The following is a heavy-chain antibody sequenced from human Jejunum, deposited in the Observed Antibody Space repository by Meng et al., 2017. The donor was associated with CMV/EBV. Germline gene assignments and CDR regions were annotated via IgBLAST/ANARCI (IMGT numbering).Heavy chain of an antibody. CDR1: SSRNW. J-gene: IGHJ4*02. CDR3: ARGRSTWTTSYEGTFNY. D-gene: IGHD2/OR15-2a*01. V-gene: IGHV4-4*02. CDR2: MSPTASS. Sequence: SSRNWGSWVRQPPGKGLEWVGEMSPTASSNYNPSLKSRVTMSLDRSKNQFSLNLSSVTAADTAVYYCARGRSTWTTSYEGTFNYWGQGILVTVSS.